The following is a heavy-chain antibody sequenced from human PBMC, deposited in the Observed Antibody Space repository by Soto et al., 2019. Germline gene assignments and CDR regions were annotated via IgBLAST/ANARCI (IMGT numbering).Heavy chain of an antibody. CDR2: IYHSGST. V-gene: IGHV4-4*02. J-gene: IGHJ5*02. CDR1: SGSIISSNW. D-gene: IGHD3-3*01. CDR3: ARRNYDFWSGYYRARYNWFDP. Sequence: QVQLQESGPGLVKPSGTLSLTCAVSSGSIISSNWWSLVRQPPGKGMEWIGEIYHSGSTNYNPSLQRRVTISVDKSKNQCSLKLSSVTCADTAVYYCARRNYDFWSGYYRARYNWFDPWGQGTLVTVSS.